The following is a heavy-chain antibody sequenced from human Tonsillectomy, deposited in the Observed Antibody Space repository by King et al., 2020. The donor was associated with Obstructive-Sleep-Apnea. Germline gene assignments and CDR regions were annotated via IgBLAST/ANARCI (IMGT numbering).Heavy chain of an antibody. V-gene: IGHV4-39*07. J-gene: IGHJ4*02. D-gene: IGHD1-7*01. CDR2: TYYSGST. Sequence: LQLQESGPGLVKPSETLSLTCTVSGGSISSSNYYWGWIRQPPGKGLEWIGSTYYSGSTYYNPSLKSRVTMSVDTSKNQFSLKLSSVTAADTAVYYCARDNYSHFDYWVQGRLVTVSS. CDR1: GGSISSSNYY. CDR3: ARDNYSHFDY.